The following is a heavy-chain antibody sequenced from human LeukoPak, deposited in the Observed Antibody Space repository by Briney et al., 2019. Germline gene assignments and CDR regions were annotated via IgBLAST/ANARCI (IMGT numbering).Heavy chain of an antibody. V-gene: IGHV4-59*08. CDR3: ARHIPGNPYFDY. J-gene: IGHJ4*02. D-gene: IGHD2/OR15-2a*01. CDR1: GGSITSYY. CDR2: IYHSGST. Sequence: KTSETLSLTCTVSGGSITSYYWSWIRQPPGKGLEWIGYIYHSGSTNYNPPLKSRVPISVETSKNQFSLRLRSVTAADTAVYYCARHIPGNPYFDYWGQGTLVTVSS.